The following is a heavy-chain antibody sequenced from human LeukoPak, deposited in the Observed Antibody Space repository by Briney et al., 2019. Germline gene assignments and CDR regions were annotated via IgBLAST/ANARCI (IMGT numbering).Heavy chain of an antibody. J-gene: IGHJ5*02. Sequence: GGSLRLSCAASGFTFSSYEMNWVRQAPGKGLEWVSHISSSGSTIYYADSVKGRFTISRDNAKNSLYLQMNSLRAEDTAVYYCASTTIFGPLDPWGQGTLVTVSS. CDR1: GFTFSSYE. V-gene: IGHV3-48*03. CDR3: ASTTIFGPLDP. CDR2: ISSSGSTI. D-gene: IGHD3-3*01.